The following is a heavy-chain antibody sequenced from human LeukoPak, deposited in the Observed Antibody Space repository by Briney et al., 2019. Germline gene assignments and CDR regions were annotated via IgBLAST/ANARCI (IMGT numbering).Heavy chain of an antibody. Sequence: PGGSLRLSCAASGFTFSSYAMHWVRQAPGKGLEWVAVISYDGSNKYYADSVKGRFTISRDNSKNTLYLQMNSLRAEDTAVYYRARERRMGNWFDPWGQGTLVTVSS. J-gene: IGHJ5*02. CDR3: ARERRMGNWFDP. D-gene: IGHD2-15*01. CDR2: ISYDGSNK. CDR1: GFTFSSYA. V-gene: IGHV3-30*01.